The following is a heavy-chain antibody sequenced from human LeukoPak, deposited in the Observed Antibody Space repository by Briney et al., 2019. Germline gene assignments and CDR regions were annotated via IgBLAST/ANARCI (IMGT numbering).Heavy chain of an antibody. Sequence: GRSLRLSCAASGFTFSSYGMHWVRQAPGKGLEWVAVIWYDGSNKYYADSVKGRFTISRDNSKNTLYLQMNSLRAEDTAVYYCARDLPLIGDAFDIWGQGTMVTVSS. D-gene: IGHD1-14*01. CDR1: GFTFSSYG. J-gene: IGHJ3*02. CDR2: IWYDGSNK. CDR3: ARDLPLIGDAFDI. V-gene: IGHV3-33*01.